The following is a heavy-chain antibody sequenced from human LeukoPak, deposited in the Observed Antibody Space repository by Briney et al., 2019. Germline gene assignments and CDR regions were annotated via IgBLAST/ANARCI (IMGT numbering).Heavy chain of an antibody. CDR3: AKKGYYDGSGYYMYYFDH. D-gene: IGHD3-22*01. CDR2: ISGSGGTA. J-gene: IGHJ4*02. Sequence: PGGSLRLSCAATGFTFSIYARSWVRQAPGKGLEWVSAISGSGGTAYYADSVKGRFTISRDNSKNTLYLQMNSLRAEDTAVYYCAKKGYYDGSGYYMYYFDHWGQGTLVTVSS. V-gene: IGHV3-23*01. CDR1: GFTFSIYA.